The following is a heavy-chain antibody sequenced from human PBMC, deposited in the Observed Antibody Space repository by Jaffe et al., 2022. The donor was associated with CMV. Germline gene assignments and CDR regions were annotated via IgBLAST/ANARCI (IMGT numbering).Heavy chain of an antibody. Sequence: QVQLVESGGGVVQPGRSLRLSCAASGFTFSSYGMHWVRQAPGKGLEWVAAIYYHASEKYYTESVKGRFTISRDNSKNTLYLQMNTLRAEDTAVYYCARAGPELTGYLGRNQKRTIDAFDIWGQGTMVTVSP. J-gene: IGHJ3*02. CDR2: IYYHASEK. D-gene: IGHD3-9*01. V-gene: IGHV3-33*08. CDR1: GFTFSSYG. CDR3: ARAGPELTGYLGRNQKRTIDAFDI.